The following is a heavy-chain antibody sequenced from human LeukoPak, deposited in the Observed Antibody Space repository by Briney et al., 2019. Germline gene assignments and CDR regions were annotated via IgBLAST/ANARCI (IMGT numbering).Heavy chain of an antibody. CDR3: ARGQVYFDY. CDR2: IYTSGST. CDR1: GGSLSSGSYY. Sequence: SEPLSLTCTVSGGSLSSGSYYWSWIRQPAGKGLEWIERIYTSGSTNYNPSLKSRVAMSVDTSKNQFSLKLSSVTAADTAVYYCARGQVYFDYWGQGTLVTVSS. J-gene: IGHJ4*02. V-gene: IGHV4-61*02.